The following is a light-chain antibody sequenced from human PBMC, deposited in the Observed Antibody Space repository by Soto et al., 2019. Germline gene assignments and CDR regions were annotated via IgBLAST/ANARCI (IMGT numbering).Light chain of an antibody. J-gene: IGKJ2*01. V-gene: IGKV3-11*01. CDR3: QQRSYWPYT. Sequence: EIVLTQSPATLSLSPGERASLSCRASQSVSSNLAWYQQKPGQAPRLLISDASNRATGIPARFTGSGSGTDFTLTISSLEPEDFAVYYCQQRSYWPYTFGQGTKLEIK. CDR2: DAS. CDR1: QSVSSN.